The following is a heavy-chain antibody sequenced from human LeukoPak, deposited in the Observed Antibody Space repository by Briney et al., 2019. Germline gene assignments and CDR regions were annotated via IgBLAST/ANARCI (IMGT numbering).Heavy chain of an antibody. V-gene: IGHV3-23*01. CDR1: GFAFSSHA. D-gene: IGHD6-19*01. Sequence: QSGRSLRLSCPASGFAFSSHAMSWVRQAPGKGLEWVSAITDSGGNRQYTDSVKGRFTISRDNSKNTLYLQMDSLRADDTAVYYCAKSSRYGTGWYGKIDYWGQGTLVTVSS. CDR3: AKSSRYGTGWYGKIDY. CDR2: ITDSGGNR. J-gene: IGHJ4*02.